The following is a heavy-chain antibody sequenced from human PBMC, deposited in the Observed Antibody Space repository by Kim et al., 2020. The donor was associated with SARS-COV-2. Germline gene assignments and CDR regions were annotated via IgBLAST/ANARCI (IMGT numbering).Heavy chain of an antibody. Sequence: GGSLRLSCAASGFTFSSYAMHWVRQAPGKGLEWVAVISYDGSNKYYADSVKGRFTISRDNSKNTLYLQMNSLRAEDTAVYYCARDLKWELPGGDFDYWGQGTLVTVSS. CDR1: GFTFSSYA. CDR2: ISYDGSNK. J-gene: IGHJ4*02. V-gene: IGHV3-30*04. CDR3: ARDLKWELPGGDFDY. D-gene: IGHD1-26*01.